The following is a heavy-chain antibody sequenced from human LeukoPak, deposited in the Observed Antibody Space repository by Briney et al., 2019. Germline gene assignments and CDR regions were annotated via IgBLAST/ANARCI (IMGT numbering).Heavy chain of an antibody. Sequence: SETLSLXCAVYGGSFSGYYWSWIRQPPGKGLEWIGEINHSGSTNYNPSLKSRVTISVDTSKNQFSLKLSFVTAADTAVYYCASVSGSYYRPPRDYWGQGTLVTVSS. CDR2: INHSGST. V-gene: IGHV4-34*01. D-gene: IGHD3-10*01. CDR1: GGSFSGYY. CDR3: ASVSGSYYRPPRDY. J-gene: IGHJ4*02.